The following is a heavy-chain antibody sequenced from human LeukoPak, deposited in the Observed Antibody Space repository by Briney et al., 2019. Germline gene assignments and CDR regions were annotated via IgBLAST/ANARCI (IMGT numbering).Heavy chain of an antibody. CDR1: GGSISSYY. D-gene: IGHD3-22*01. J-gene: IGHJ4*02. Sequence: KSSETLSLTCTVSGGSISSYYWNWIRQPAGKGLEWIGRIHTSGSTNYNPSLKSRVVISVDTSKNQFSLKLSSVTAADTAVYYCAVGGYYYGSLDYWGQGTLVTVSS. V-gene: IGHV4-4*07. CDR3: AVGGYYYGSLDY. CDR2: IHTSGST.